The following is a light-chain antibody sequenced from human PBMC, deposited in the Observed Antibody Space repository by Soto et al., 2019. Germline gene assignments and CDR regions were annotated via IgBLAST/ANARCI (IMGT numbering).Light chain of an antibody. Sequence: DIQMTQSPSTLSGSVGDRVTITCRASQTISRRLAWFQQKPGKAPKLLIYDASSLESGVPSRFSGRGSGTEFTLTISSLQPDDCATYYCHTYNSYSLHTFXQGTKVDIK. J-gene: IGKJ2*01. V-gene: IGKV1-5*01. CDR2: DAS. CDR3: HTYNSYSLHT. CDR1: QTISRR.